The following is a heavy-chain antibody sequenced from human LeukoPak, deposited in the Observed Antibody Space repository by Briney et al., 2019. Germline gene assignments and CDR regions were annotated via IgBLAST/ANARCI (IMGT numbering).Heavy chain of an antibody. D-gene: IGHD4-23*01. Sequence: PAETLSLTCTVSCGSISTSSYYWGWIPQPPGKGLDWIGSIYDSETTYYNPSLKSRVTISVDTCKYQFSLRLSSMTAADTAVYYCASKAYGGNRFDYWGQGTLVTVAP. CDR1: CGSISTSSYY. V-gene: IGHV4-39*01. J-gene: IGHJ4*02. CDR3: ASKAYGGNRFDY. CDR2: IYDSETT.